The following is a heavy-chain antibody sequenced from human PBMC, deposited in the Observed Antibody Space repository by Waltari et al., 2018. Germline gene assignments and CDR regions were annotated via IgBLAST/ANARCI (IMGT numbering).Heavy chain of an antibody. V-gene: IGHV4-59*01. Sequence: QVQLQESGPGLVKPSETLSLTCTVSGGSISSYYWSWIRQPPGKGLEWIGYIYYSGSTNYNPSLKSRVTISVDTSKNQFSLKLSSVTAADTAVYYCVRGGATRNHDAFDIWGQGTMVTVSS. CDR2: IYYSGST. J-gene: IGHJ3*02. D-gene: IGHD1-26*01. CDR3: VRGGATRNHDAFDI. CDR1: GGSISSYY.